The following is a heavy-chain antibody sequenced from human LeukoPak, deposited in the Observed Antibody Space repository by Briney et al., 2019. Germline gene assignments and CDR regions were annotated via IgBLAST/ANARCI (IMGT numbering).Heavy chain of an antibody. Sequence: PSETLSLTCTVSGGSISSYYWSWIRQPPGKGLEWIGYIYYSGSTNYNPSLKSRVTISVDTSKNQFSLKLSSVTAADTAVYYCARELGYGDYNFDYWGQGTLVTVSS. CDR1: GGSISSYY. V-gene: IGHV4-59*12. CDR2: IYYSGST. J-gene: IGHJ4*02. D-gene: IGHD4-17*01. CDR3: ARELGYGDYNFDY.